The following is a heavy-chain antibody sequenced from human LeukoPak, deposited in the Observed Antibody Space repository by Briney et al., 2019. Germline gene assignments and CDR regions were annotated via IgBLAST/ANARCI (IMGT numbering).Heavy chain of an antibody. CDR1: GFSFSDYN. V-gene: IGHV3-30*03. J-gene: IGHJ5*02. D-gene: IGHD3-10*01. Sequence: QPGGSLRLSCAASGFSFSDYNMHWVRQAPGKGLEWVAVISYDGSNKYYADSVKGRFTISRDNSKNTLYLQMNSLRAEDTAVYYCARDRSQEFDPWGQGTLVTVSS. CDR2: ISYDGSNK. CDR3: ARDRSQEFDP.